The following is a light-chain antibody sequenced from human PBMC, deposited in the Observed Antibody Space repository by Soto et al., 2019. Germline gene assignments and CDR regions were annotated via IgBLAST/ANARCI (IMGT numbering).Light chain of an antibody. J-gene: IGKJ5*01. Sequence: AIRMTQSPSSFSASTGDRVTITCLASQGISSYLAWYQQKPGKAPKLLIYAASTLQSGVPSRFSGSGSGTDFTLIISCLQSEDFATYYCQQYYSYLTTFGQGTRLEIK. V-gene: IGKV1-8*01. CDR1: QGISSY. CDR3: QQYYSYLTT. CDR2: AAS.